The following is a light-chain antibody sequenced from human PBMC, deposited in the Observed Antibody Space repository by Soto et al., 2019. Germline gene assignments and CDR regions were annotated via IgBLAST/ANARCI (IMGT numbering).Light chain of an antibody. V-gene: IGLV2-23*02. CDR2: EVS. CDR1: SSDVGSYNL. J-gene: IGLJ1*01. Sequence: QSALTQPASVSGXPXXXXTXSCTXTSSDVGSYNLVSWYQQHPGKAPKLMIYEVSKRPSGVSNRFSGSKSGNTASLTISGLQAEDEADYYCCSYAGLRVFGTGTKLTVL. CDR3: CSYAGLRV.